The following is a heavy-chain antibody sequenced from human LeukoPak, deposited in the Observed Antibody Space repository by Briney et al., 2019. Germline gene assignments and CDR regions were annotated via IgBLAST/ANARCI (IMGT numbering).Heavy chain of an antibody. J-gene: IGHJ4*02. V-gene: IGHV3-23*01. Sequence: PGGSLRLSCAASGFTFNNYAMNWVRQAPGKGLEWVSAISGSGGSTYYADSVKGRFTISRDNSKNTLYLQMNSLRSEDTAVYYCAKVRDARGYWGQGTLVTVSS. CDR1: GFTFNNYA. D-gene: IGHD3-10*01. CDR3: AKVRDARGY. CDR2: ISGSGGST.